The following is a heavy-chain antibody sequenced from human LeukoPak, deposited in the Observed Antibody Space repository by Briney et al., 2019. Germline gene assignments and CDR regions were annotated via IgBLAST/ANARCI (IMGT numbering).Heavy chain of an antibody. CDR1: GGSISSGGYY. V-gene: IGHV4-31*03. Sequence: SETLSLTCTVSGGSISSGGYYWSWIRQHPGKGLEWIGYIYYSGSTYYNPSLKSRVTISVDTSKDQFSLKLSSVTAADTAVYYCTRSTNLEAFDIWGQGTMVTVSS. CDR3: TRSTNLEAFDI. J-gene: IGHJ3*02. CDR2: IYYSGST. D-gene: IGHD2-8*01.